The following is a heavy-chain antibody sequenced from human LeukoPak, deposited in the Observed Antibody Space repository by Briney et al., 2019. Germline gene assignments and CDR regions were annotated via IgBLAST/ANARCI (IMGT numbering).Heavy chain of an antibody. J-gene: IGHJ6*02. V-gene: IGHV4-39*01. D-gene: IGHD4-17*01. CDR1: GGSISSSSYY. CDR3: ARLQDHYGDSPYGMDV. Sequence: PSETLSLTCTVSGGSISSSSYYWGWIRQPPGKGLEWIGSIYYSGSTYYNPSLKSRVTISVDTSKNQFSLKLSSVTAADTAVYYCARLQDHYGDSPYGMDVWGQGTTVTVSS. CDR2: IYYSGST.